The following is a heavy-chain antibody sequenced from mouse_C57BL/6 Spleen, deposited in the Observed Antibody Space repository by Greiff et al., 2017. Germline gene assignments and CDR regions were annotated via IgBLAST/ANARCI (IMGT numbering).Heavy chain of an antibody. Sequence: EVQLVESGGGLVQPKGSLKLSCAASGFSFNTYAMNWVRQAPGTGLEWVARIRSKSNNYATYYADSVKDRFTISRDDSESMLYLQMNNLKTEDTAMYYCVRQTGTYYSNYGYFDYWGQGTTLTVSS. D-gene: IGHD2-5*01. CDR3: VRQTGTYYSNYGYFDY. V-gene: IGHV10-1*01. CDR2: IRSKSNNYAT. CDR1: GFSFNTYA. J-gene: IGHJ2*01.